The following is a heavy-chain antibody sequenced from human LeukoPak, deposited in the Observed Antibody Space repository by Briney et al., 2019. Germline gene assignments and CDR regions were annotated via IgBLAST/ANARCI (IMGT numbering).Heavy chain of an antibody. V-gene: IGHV3-21*01. CDR2: ISSSAGYM. D-gene: IGHD3-22*01. CDR1: RFIFRDYH. Sequence: GGSLRLSCAASRFIFRDYHIHWVRQAPGKGLEWVSSISSSAGYMYYADSVKGRFTISRDNARNSLYLQMNTLRAEDTAVYYCARGPWDYYDSSNYRTFDYWGQGTLVTVSS. J-gene: IGHJ4*02. CDR3: ARGPWDYYDSSNYRTFDY.